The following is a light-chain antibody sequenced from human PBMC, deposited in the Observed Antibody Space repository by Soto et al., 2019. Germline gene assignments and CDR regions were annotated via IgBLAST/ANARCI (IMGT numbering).Light chain of an antibody. J-gene: IGKJ4*01. CDR2: GAF. CDR3: QPYGSSLT. Sequence: DIVLTQSPDTLSLSPGERATLSCRASQTGYSNYVAWYQQKPGQAPRPLTYGAFCRATGIPDRFSGSVSGTVCTLSISGLQPEDSAVYYCQPYGSSLTFGGGTKVDVK. CDR1: QTGYSNY. V-gene: IGKV3-20*01.